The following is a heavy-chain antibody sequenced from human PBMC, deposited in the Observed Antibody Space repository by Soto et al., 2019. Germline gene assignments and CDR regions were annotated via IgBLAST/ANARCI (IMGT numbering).Heavy chain of an antibody. V-gene: IGHV4-30-4*01. CDR3: ASGLSGDKVDQ. CDR2: IYDSGNT. CDR1: GGSISDGAYY. D-gene: IGHD2-21*01. J-gene: IGHJ4*02. Sequence: QVQLQESGPGLVKPSQTLSLTCTVSGGSISDGAYYWSWIRQPPGKGLEWIGHIYDSGNTYNNPSLKSRLTISVDTSKNHFSLNLNSVTAVDTAVYYCASGLSGDKVDQWGQGTLVTVSS.